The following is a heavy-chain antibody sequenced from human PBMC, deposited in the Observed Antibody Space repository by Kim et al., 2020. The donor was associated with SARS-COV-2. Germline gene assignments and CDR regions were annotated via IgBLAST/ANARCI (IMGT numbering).Heavy chain of an antibody. CDR1: GFTFSDAW. V-gene: IGHV3-15*01. CDR3: SWGGGYYGSRSPKTGGRLDL. J-gene: IGHJ5*02. CDR2: IRSKGSGGTA. Sequence: GGSLRLSCVASGFTFSDAWMSWVRQAPGKGLEWVGLIRSKGSGGTADYRAAVTGRLTISRDDSKTTIYLQMNSLKIEDTDGYYCSWGGGYYGSRSPKTGGRLDLWGQGTLVTVSS. D-gene: IGHD3-10*01.